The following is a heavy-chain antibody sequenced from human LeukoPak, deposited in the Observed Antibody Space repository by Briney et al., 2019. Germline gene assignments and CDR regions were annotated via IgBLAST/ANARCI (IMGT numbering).Heavy chain of an antibody. CDR3: ARGVSHWQPDPYYGSGSYIRYFDY. CDR1: GGSFSSHY. D-gene: IGHD3-10*01. Sequence: SETLSLTCGVSGGSFSSHYWTWIRQPPGKGLEWIGEINPRGSTNYNPSLESRVTVSADTSRNQLSLSLTSVTAADTAVYYCARGVSHWQPDPYYGSGSYIRYFDYWGRGALVTVSA. CDR2: INPRGST. V-gene: IGHV4-34*01. J-gene: IGHJ4*02.